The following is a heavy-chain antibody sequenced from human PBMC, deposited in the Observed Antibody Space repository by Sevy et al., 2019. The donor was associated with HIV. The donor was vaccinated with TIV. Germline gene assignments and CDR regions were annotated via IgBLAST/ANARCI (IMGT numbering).Heavy chain of an antibody. Sequence: GGSLRLSCAASGFTFNTYSMNWVRQAPGKGLEWVSSVSSDSMFIYYADSVKGRFTISRDNAKNSLYLQMNSLRAEDTAVYYCARDLGGRVVVAATPPESAFDIWGQGTMVTVS. V-gene: IGHV3-21*01. D-gene: IGHD2-15*01. CDR2: VSSDSMFI. J-gene: IGHJ3*02. CDR1: GFTFNTYS. CDR3: ARDLGGRVVVAATPPESAFDI.